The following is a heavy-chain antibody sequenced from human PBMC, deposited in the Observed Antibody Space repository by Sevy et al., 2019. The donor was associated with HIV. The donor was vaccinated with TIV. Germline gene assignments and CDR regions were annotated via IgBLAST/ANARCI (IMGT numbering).Heavy chain of an antibody. J-gene: IGHJ1*01. V-gene: IGHV3-23*01. Sequence: GGSLRLSCAASEFILISYDMSWVRQAPGKGLEWVSSISGSGGSTYYADSVKGRFTVSRDNSKNMLYLQMNSLRAEDTAVYYCAKEELSGFYWGQGTLVTVSS. D-gene: IGHD6-19*01. CDR3: AKEELSGFY. CDR1: EFILISYD. CDR2: ISGSGGST.